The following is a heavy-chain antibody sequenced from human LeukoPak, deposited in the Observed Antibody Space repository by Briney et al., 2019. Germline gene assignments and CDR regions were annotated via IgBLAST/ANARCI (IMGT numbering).Heavy chain of an antibody. V-gene: IGHV1-69*05. J-gene: IGHJ1*01. CDR1: GGTFSSYA. CDR3: ARSSGSYYKYFQH. CDR2: IITIFGTG. D-gene: IGHD1-26*01. Sequence: SVKVSFKSSGGTFSSYAISWVRQAPGQGLEWMGGIITIFGTGNYAQKFQGRVTITTDESTTTAYMELSSLRSEDTAVYYCARSSGSYYKYFQHWGQGTLVTVSS.